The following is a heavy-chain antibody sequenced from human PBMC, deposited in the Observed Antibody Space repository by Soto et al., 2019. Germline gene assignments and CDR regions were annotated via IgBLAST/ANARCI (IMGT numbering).Heavy chain of an antibody. J-gene: IGHJ5*02. V-gene: IGHV1-18*01. CDR2: ISAYNGNA. CDR3: ASQSYCSGGSCSWFDP. D-gene: IGHD2-15*01. Sequence: GASVKVSCKASGYTFTSYGISWVRQAPGQGLEWMGWISAYNGNANYAQKLQGRVTMTADTSTSTAYMELRSLRSEDTAVYYCASQSYCSGGSCSWFDPWGQGTLVTVSS. CDR1: GYTFTSYG.